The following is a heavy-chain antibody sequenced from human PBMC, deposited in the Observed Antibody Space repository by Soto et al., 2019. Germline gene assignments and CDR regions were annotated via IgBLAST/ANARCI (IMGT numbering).Heavy chain of an antibody. J-gene: IGHJ6*02. V-gene: IGHV3-30-3*01. D-gene: IGHD1-1*01. CDR1: AFTLSKFA. Sequence: QVQLVESGGGVVQPGRSLRLSCAASAFTLSKFAMHWVRQAPGKGLEWVAVTSKDGINTYYAGAVKGRFTISRDKSKSTMYLQMNMLRTEDTAMYYCARGNMDVWGLGTTVTVSS. CDR3: ARGNMDV. CDR2: TSKDGINT.